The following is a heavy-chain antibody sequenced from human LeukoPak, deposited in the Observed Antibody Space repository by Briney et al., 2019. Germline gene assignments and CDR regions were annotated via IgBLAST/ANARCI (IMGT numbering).Heavy chain of an antibody. CDR3: ARKTYYYDSGSYSKSYYFDY. CDR1: GFTFSDFY. J-gene: IGHJ4*02. Sequence: GGSLRLSCAASGFTFSDFYMSWIRQAPGKGLEWLSDISSSSTDTNYADSVKGRFTISRDNAKNSLFLQLNSLRAEDTAVDYCARKTYYYDSGSYSKSYYFDYWGQGTLVTVSS. D-gene: IGHD3-10*01. CDR2: ISSSSTDT. V-gene: IGHV3-11*06.